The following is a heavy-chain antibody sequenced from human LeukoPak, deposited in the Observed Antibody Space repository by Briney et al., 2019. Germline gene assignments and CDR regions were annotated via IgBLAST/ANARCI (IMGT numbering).Heavy chain of an antibody. CDR2: ISSSTYI. Sequence: KTGGSLRLSCAASGFTFSSYALSWVRQAPGKGLEWVSTISSSTYIYYADSVKGRITISRDNAKNSLSLQMNSLRAEDTAVYYCARDLSTGGASDYWGQGTLVTVSS. V-gene: IGHV3-21*01. CDR1: GFTFSSYA. J-gene: IGHJ4*02. CDR3: ARDLSTGGASDY. D-gene: IGHD3-16*01.